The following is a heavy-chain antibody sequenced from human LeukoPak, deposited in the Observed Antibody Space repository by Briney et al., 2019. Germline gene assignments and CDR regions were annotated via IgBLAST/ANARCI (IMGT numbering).Heavy chain of an antibody. CDR1: GFTFSSYG. D-gene: IGHD3-22*01. J-gene: IGHJ4*02. CDR3: AKDRSDSSGYPLDY. CDR2: IWYDGSNK. V-gene: IGHV3-33*06. Sequence: GGSLRLSCAASGFTFSSYGMHWVRQAPGKGLEWVAVIWYDGSNKYYADSVKGRFTISRDNSKNTLYLQMNCLRAEDTAVYYCAKDRSDSSGYPLDYWGQGTLVTVSS.